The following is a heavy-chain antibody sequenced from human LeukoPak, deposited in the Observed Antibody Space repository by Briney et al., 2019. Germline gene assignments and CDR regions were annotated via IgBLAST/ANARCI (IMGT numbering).Heavy chain of an antibody. Sequence: ASVKVSCKASGYTFTGYYIHWVRQAPGQGPEWMGWIYPHSGGTNYAQKFQGRVTMTEDTSTDTAYMELSSLRSEDTAVYYCATGDIVGASWFDPWGQGTLVTVSS. CDR1: GYTFTGYY. D-gene: IGHD2-21*01. V-gene: IGHV1-2*02. CDR3: ATGDIVGASWFDP. CDR2: IYPHSGGT. J-gene: IGHJ5*02.